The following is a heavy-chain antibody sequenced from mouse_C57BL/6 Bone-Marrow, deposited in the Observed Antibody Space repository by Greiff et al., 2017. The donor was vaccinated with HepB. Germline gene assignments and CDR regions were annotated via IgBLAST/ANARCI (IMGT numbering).Heavy chain of an antibody. Sequence: QVQLKQPGAELVMPGASVKLSCKASGYTFTSYWMHWVKQRPGQGLEWIGEIDPSDSYTNYNQKFKGKSTLTVDKSSSTAYMQLSSLTSEDSAVYYCARFYSRLLDYWGQGTTLTVSS. J-gene: IGHJ2*01. D-gene: IGHD2-1*01. CDR1: GYTFTSYW. CDR3: ARFYSRLLDY. CDR2: IDPSDSYT. V-gene: IGHV1-69*01.